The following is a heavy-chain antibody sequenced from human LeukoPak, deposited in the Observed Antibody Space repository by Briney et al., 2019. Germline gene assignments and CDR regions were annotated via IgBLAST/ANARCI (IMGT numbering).Heavy chain of an antibody. J-gene: IGHJ5*02. CDR2: IIPIFGTA. CDR3: ARAAAMDNWFDP. V-gene: IGHV1-69*13. D-gene: IGHD2-2*01. CDR1: GGTFSSYA. Sequence: SVKVSCKAPGGTFSSYAISWVRQAPGQGLEWMGGIIPIFGTANYAQKFQGRVTITADESTSTAYMELSSLRSEDTAVYYCARAAAMDNWFDPWGQGTLVTVSS.